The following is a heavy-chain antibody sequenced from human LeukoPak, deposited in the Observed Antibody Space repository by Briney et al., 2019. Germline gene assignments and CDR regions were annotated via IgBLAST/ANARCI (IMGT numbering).Heavy chain of an antibody. CDR1: GGSISSSSYY. CDR3: ARPVGYLYWYFDL. CDR2: IYYSGST. Sequence: SETLSLTCTVSGGSISSSSYYWGWIRQPPGTGLEWIGSIYYSGSTYYNPSLKSRVTISVDTSKNQFSLKLSSVTAADTAVYYCARPVGYLYWYFDLWGRGTLVTVSS. J-gene: IGHJ2*01. D-gene: IGHD6-25*01. V-gene: IGHV4-39*01.